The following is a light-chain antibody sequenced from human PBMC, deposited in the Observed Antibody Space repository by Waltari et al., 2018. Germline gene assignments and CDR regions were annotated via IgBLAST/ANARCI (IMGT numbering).Light chain of an antibody. CDR3: GTWDSSASGVV. Sequence: QSVLTQPPSVSAAPGRRVTISCSGTSSNIGSHFVAWYQQLPGTAPKLLIHENNKRPSGIPYRISVSKSGTSATLVIAGLQPGDEANYYVGTWDSSASGVVFGGGTKLTVL. J-gene: IGLJ2*01. CDR2: ENN. CDR1: SSNIGSHF. V-gene: IGLV1-51*01.